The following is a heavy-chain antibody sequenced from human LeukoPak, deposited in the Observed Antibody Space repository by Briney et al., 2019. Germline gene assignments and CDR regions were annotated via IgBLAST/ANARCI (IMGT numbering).Heavy chain of an antibody. D-gene: IGHD3-10*01. CDR1: GFTFSRRW. Sequence: GGSLRLSCAVSGFTFSRRWMSWVRQAPGNGLEWLANIKQDGSEKYYVDSVEGRFTISRDNAKNSLYLQMNSLRAEDTAVYYCARSYYGSGTSYGMDVWGQGTTVTVSS. V-gene: IGHV3-7*04. J-gene: IGHJ6*02. CDR3: ARSYYGSGTSYGMDV. CDR2: IKQDGSEK.